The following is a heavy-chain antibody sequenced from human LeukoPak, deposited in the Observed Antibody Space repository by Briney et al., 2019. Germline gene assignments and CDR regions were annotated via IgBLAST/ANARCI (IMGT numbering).Heavy chain of an antibody. D-gene: IGHD5-12*01. CDR3: AGGTKKGNTGYDWNY. CDR1: GASISPYY. V-gene: IGHV4-59*01. J-gene: IGHJ4*02. CDR2: IYDSGST. Sequence: SETLSLTCTVSGASISPYYWSWIRQPPGRGLEWIGYIYDSGSTKYNPSLKSRVTISVDTSTSQFSLKLSSVTAADTAMYYCAGGTKKGNTGYDWNYWGQGSLVTVSS.